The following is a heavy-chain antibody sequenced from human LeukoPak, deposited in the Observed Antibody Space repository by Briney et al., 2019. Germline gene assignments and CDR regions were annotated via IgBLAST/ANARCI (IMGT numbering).Heavy chain of an antibody. V-gene: IGHV4-59*01. J-gene: IGHJ2*01. D-gene: IGHD4-17*01. CDR1: GGSISSYY. CDR3: ASAVTRRHWYFDL. CDR2: IYYSGST. Sequence: PSETLSLTCTVSGGSISSYYWSWIRQPPGKGLEWIGYIYYSGSTNYNPSLKSRVTILVDTSKNQFSLKLSSVTAADTAVYYCASAVTRRHWYFDLWGRGTLVTVSS.